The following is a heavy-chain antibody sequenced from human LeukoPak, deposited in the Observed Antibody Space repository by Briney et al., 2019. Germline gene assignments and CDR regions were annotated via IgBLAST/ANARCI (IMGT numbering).Heavy chain of an antibody. J-gene: IGHJ4*02. CDR1: GFTFSSYG. D-gene: IGHD2-8*02. Sequence: PGGSLRLSCAASGFTFSSYGMHWVRQAPGKGLEWVAVISYDGSNKYYADSVKGRFTISRDNSKNTLYLQMNSLRAEHTAVYYCAKDRSWYYFDYWGQGTLVTVSS. V-gene: IGHV3-30*18. CDR2: ISYDGSNK. CDR3: AKDRSWYYFDY.